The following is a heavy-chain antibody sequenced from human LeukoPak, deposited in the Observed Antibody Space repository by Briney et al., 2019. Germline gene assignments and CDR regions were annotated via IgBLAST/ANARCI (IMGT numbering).Heavy chain of an antibody. D-gene: IGHD3-10*01. CDR2: FDPEDGET. Sequence: APVKVSCKVSGYTLTELSMHWVRQAPGKGLEWMGGFDPEDGETIYAQKFQGRVTMTEDTSTDTAYMELSSLRSEDTAVYYCATARITMVRGVITYFDYWGQGTLVTVSS. V-gene: IGHV1-24*01. CDR1: GYTLTELS. CDR3: ATARITMVRGVITYFDY. J-gene: IGHJ4*02.